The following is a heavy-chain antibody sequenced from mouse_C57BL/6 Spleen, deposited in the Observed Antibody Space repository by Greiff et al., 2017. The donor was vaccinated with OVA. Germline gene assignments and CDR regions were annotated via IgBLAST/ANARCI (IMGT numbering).Heavy chain of an antibody. Sequence: EVKLVESGGGLVKPGGSLKLSCAASGFTFSSYAMSWVRQTPEKRLEWVATISDGGSYTYYPDNVKGRFTISRDNAKNNLYLQMSHLKSEDTAMYYCARFITTVVKVFAYWGQGTLVTVSA. J-gene: IGHJ3*01. V-gene: IGHV5-4*03. CDR3: ARFITTVVKVFAY. CDR2: ISDGGSYT. D-gene: IGHD1-1*01. CDR1: GFTFSSYA.